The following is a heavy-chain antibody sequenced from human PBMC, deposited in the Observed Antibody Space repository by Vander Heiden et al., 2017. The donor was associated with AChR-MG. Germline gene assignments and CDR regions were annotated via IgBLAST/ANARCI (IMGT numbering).Heavy chain of an antibody. J-gene: IGHJ4*02. CDR3: AERELYGGNSF. V-gene: IGHV1-69*06. Sequence: QVQLVQSGAEVKKPRSPDKVSCKASGGTFSSYAISWARQAPGQGLEWMGGIIPIFGTANYAQKFQGRVTITADKSTSTAYMELSSLRSEDTAVYYCAERELYGGNSFWGQGTLVTVSS. CDR1: GGTFSSYA. D-gene: IGHD2-21*02. CDR2: IIPIFGTA.